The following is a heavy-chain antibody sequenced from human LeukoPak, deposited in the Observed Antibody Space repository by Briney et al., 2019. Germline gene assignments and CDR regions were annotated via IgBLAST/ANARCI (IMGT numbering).Heavy chain of an antibody. CDR2: ISSSGSTI. J-gene: IGHJ4*02. CDR1: GFTFSSYE. Sequence: GGSLRLSCAASGFTFSSYEMNWVRQAPGKGLEWVSYISSSGSTIYYADSVKGRFTISRDNAKNSLYLQMNSLRAEDTAVYYCARNYGDYSRLSIYFDYWGQGTLVTVSS. CDR3: ARNYGDYSRLSIYFDY. V-gene: IGHV3-48*03. D-gene: IGHD4-17*01.